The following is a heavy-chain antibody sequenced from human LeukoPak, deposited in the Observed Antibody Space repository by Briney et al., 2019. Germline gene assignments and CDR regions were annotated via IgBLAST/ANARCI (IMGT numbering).Heavy chain of an antibody. D-gene: IGHD3-10*01. V-gene: IGHV3-7*01. J-gene: IGHJ3*02. CDR2: IKQDGSEK. CDR3: AKDHSVLWFGDPAAFDI. CDR1: EFTFSTYW. Sequence: GGSLRLSCAASEFTFSTYWMTWVRQAPGKGLEWVADIKQDGSEKYYVDSVKGRFTISRDNSKNTLYLQMNSLRAEDTAVYYCAKDHSVLWFGDPAAFDIWGQGTMVTVSS.